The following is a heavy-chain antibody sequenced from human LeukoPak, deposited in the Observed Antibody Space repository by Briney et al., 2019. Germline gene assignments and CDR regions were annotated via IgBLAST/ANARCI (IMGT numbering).Heavy chain of an antibody. CDR3: AKGSQLWAIVDY. V-gene: IGHV3-23*01. D-gene: IGHD5-18*01. J-gene: IGHJ4*02. Sequence: GGSLRLSCAASGFTFSSYSMNWVRQAPGKGLEWVSAISGSGGSTYYADSVKGRFTISRDNSKNTLYLQMNSLRAEDTAVYYCAKGSQLWAIVDYWGQGTLVTVSS. CDR1: GFTFSSYS. CDR2: ISGSGGST.